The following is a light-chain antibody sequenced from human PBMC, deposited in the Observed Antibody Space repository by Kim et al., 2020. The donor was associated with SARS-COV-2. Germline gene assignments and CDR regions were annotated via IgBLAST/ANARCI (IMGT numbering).Light chain of an antibody. J-gene: IGLJ1*01. V-gene: IGLV2-14*04. CDR2: DVT. CDR1: SRDVGGQKY. CDR3: CSYTNSGTYV. Sequence: QSITISCTGTSRDVGGQKYVSWYQQRPGKAPKLMIVDVTNRPSGVSNHFSGAKSGNTASLTISGRRAEDEADYYCCSYTNSGTYVFGTGTKVTVL.